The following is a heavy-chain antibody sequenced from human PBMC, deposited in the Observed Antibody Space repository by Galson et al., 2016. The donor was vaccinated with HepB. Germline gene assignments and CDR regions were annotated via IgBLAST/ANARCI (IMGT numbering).Heavy chain of an antibody. D-gene: IGHD6-19*01. CDR3: VKGAGTIDY. V-gene: IGHV3-53*01. CDR2: IYSGGNT. CDR1: GFTVSSTY. J-gene: IGHJ4*02. Sequence: SLRLSCAASGFTVSSTYMTWVRQAPGKGLEWVSGIYSGGNTYYADSVKGRFTISRDNSKSTLYLQMNSLRDEDTAVYYCVKGAGTIDYWGQGTLVTVSS.